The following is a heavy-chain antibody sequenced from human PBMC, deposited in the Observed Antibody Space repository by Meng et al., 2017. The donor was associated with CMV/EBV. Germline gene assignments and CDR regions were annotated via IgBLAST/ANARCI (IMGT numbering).Heavy chain of an antibody. V-gene: IGHV4-34*01. Sequence: QVPLQQWGAGLLKPSETLALTFAVYGGSFSGYYWSWIRQPPGKGLEWIGEINHSGSTNYNPSLKSRVTISVDTSKNQFSLKLSSVTAADTAVYYCARESMVRGEDWGQGTLVTVSS. CDR2: INHSGST. CDR3: ARESMVRGED. J-gene: IGHJ4*02. CDR1: GGSFSGYY. D-gene: IGHD3-10*01.